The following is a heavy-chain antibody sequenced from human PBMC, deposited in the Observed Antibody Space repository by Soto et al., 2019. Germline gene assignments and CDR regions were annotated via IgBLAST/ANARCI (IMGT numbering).Heavy chain of an antibody. D-gene: IGHD2-15*01. CDR2: VSIGGST. CDR3: AKRRGAGGHFDY. V-gene: IGHV3-23*01. Sequence: ESGGGLVQPEGSLRLSCAASGFTFSSYAMGWVRQGPGKGLEWVAVVSIGGSTHYADSVRGRFTISRDNSKNTLSLQMNSLIAEDTAVYFCAKRRGAGGHFDYWGQGALVTVSS. CDR1: GFTFSSYA. J-gene: IGHJ4*02.